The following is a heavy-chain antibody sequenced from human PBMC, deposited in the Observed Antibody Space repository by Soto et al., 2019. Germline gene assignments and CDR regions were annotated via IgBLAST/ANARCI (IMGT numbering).Heavy chain of an antibody. D-gene: IGHD2-15*01. CDR1: GYTFDAFD. Sequence: QVQLVQSGAEVRKPGASVRVSCKASGYTFDAFDIHWVRQATGQGLELMGWMNPYTGETAYTQTFRGRVSMTRHTSGSTAYMELTSLTSEDSAIYVCVRQAGGASTPGDDYWGQGTLVTVSS. CDR3: VRQAGGASTPGDDY. J-gene: IGHJ4*02. V-gene: IGHV1-8*01. CDR2: MNPYTGET.